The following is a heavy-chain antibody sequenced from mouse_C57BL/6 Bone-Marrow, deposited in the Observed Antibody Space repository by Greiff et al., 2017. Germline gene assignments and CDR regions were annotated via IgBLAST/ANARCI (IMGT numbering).Heavy chain of an antibody. CDR3: ARIADGYNWYFDV. Sequence: VQLQQSVAELVRPGASVKLSCTASGFKIKNTYMHWVKQRPEQGLEWIGRIDPANGNTKYAPKFQGKATITADTSSNTAYLQLSSLTSEDTAIYYCARIADGYNWYFDVWGTGTTVTVSS. D-gene: IGHD2-3*01. CDR2: IDPANGNT. J-gene: IGHJ1*03. V-gene: IGHV14-3*01. CDR1: GFKIKNTY.